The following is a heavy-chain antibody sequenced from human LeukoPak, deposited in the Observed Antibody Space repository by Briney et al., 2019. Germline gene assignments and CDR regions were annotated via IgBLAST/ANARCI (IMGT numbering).Heavy chain of an antibody. CDR3: ARVDRIATRPTPDF. J-gene: IGHJ4*02. Sequence: GGSLRLSCAASGFTFSSYEMNWVRQAPGKGLDWLSYISSSGSTIYYADSVKGRFTISRDNAKNSLYLQMDSLRAEDTALYYCARVDRIATRPTPDFWGQGTLVTVSS. D-gene: IGHD6-6*01. V-gene: IGHV3-48*03. CDR1: GFTFSSYE. CDR2: ISSSGSTI.